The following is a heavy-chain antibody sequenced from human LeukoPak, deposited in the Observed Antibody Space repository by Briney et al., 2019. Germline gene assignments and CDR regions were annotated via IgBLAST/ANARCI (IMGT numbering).Heavy chain of an antibody. J-gene: IGHJ4*02. D-gene: IGHD4-11*01. CDR2: IIPILGIA. Sequence: SVKVSCKASGGTFSSYAISWVRQAPGQGLEWMGRIIPILGIASYQHQFQGRVTITADKSPSTAYMALSSLRSEDTAVYYCARDPDDYSTSVEDYWGQGTLVTVP. CDR1: GGTFSSYA. V-gene: IGHV1-69*04. CDR3: ARDPDDYSTSVEDY.